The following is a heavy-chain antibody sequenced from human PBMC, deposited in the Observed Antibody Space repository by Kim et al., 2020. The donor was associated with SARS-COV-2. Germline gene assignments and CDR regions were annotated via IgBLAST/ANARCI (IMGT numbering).Heavy chain of an antibody. CDR3: ARGAVGIAAAMDYGMDV. CDR1: GYTFTSYY. J-gene: IGHJ6*02. CDR2: INPSGGST. V-gene: IGHV1-46*01. D-gene: IGHD6-13*01. Sequence: ASVKVSCKASGYTFTSYYMHWVRQAPGQGLEWMGIINPSGGSTSYAQKFQGRVTMTRDTSTSTVYMELSSLRSEDTAVYYCARGAVGIAAAMDYGMDVWGQGTTVTVSS.